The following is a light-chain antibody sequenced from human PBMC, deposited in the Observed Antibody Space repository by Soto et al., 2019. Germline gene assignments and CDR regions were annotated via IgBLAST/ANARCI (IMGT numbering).Light chain of an antibody. Sequence: QSALTQPPSASGSPGQSVTISCTGTSSDVGDYNYVSWYQQHPGKVPKLIIYEVNKRPSGVPDRFSGSKSGNTASLTVSGLQAEDEADYYCSSFVGSPVVFGGGTKLTVL. J-gene: IGLJ2*01. CDR2: EVN. CDR3: SSFVGSPVV. CDR1: SSDVGDYNY. V-gene: IGLV2-8*01.